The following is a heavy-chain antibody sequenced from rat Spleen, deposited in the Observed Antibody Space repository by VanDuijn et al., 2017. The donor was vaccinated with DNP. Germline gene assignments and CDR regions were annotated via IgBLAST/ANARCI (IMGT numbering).Heavy chain of an antibody. V-gene: IGHV5-58*01. D-gene: IGHD1-11*01. CDR2: INTDGGNT. CDR1: GFTFSSYW. J-gene: IGHJ4*01. CDR3: TTFEGRDA. Sequence: EVQLVETGGGLVQPGRSLKLSCVASGFTFSSYWMYWIRQAPGKGLEWVASINTDGGNTYYPDSVKGRFTISRDNAENTVYLQMNSLRSEDTATYYCTTFEGRDAWGQGTSVTVSS.